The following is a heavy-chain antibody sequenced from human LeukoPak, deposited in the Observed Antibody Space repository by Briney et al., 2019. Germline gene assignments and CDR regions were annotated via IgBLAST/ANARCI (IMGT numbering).Heavy chain of an antibody. CDR1: GFTFSNYW. Sequence: GGSLRLSCAASGFTFSNYWMSWVRQAPGKGLEWVAHIKQDGNEKYYVDSVKGRFTISRDNAKNSLYLQMNSLRAEDTALYYCVKVTWTVAGPYWGQGTLVTVSS. CDR2: IKQDGNEK. V-gene: IGHV3-7*05. J-gene: IGHJ4*02. D-gene: IGHD6-19*01. CDR3: VKVTWTVAGPY.